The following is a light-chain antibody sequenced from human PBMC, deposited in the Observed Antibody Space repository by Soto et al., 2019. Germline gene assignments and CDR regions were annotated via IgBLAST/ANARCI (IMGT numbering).Light chain of an antibody. CDR3: ISYTTSTTLEGV. J-gene: IGLJ3*02. V-gene: IGLV2-14*01. CDR2: EVS. CDR1: GSDVGGYNF. Sequence: QSVLTQPASVSGSPGQSITISCTGTGSDVGGYNFVSWYQQHPGKAPKLIIYEVSYRPSGISNRFSGSKSGNTASLTISGLQAEDEADYYCISYTTSTTLEGVFGGGTQLTVL.